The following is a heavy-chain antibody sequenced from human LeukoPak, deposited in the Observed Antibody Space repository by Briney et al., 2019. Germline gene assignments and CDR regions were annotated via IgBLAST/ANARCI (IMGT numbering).Heavy chain of an antibody. Sequence: ASVKVSCKASGYTFTGYYMHWVRQAPGQGLEWMGRIIPRSGSTNYAQKFQGRVTLTRDTSTRTVYMELTSLRSEDTALFYCARGGTAAGSAWGQGTLVTVSS. D-gene: IGHD6-13*01. CDR1: GYTFTGYY. J-gene: IGHJ5*02. CDR2: IIPRSGST. CDR3: ARGGTAAGSA. V-gene: IGHV1-46*01.